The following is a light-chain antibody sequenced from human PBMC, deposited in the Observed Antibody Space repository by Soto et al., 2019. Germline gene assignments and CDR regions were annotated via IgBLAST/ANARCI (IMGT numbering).Light chain of an antibody. CDR3: QQHTT. J-gene: IGKJ1*01. CDR2: KAS. V-gene: IGKV1-5*03. CDR1: QGISSW. Sequence: DIQMTQSPSALSASVGDRVTITCRGSQGISSWLAWYQQKPGKAPRLLIYKASSLASGVPSRFGGSGSGTEFTLTISSLQPEDVATYHCQQHTTFGQGTKVDI.